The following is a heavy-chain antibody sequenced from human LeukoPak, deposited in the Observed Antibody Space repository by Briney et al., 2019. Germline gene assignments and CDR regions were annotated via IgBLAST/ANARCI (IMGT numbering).Heavy chain of an antibody. V-gene: IGHV1-18*01. Sequence: ASVKVSCKDSGYTFTSYGISWVRQAPGQGLEWMGWISAYNGNTNYAQKLQGRVTMTTDTSTSTAYMELRSLRSDDTAVYYCARGGLVVAVISPNWFDPWGQGTLVTVSS. CDR2: ISAYNGNT. J-gene: IGHJ5*02. CDR3: ARGGLVVAVISPNWFDP. D-gene: IGHD2-15*01. CDR1: GYTFTSYG.